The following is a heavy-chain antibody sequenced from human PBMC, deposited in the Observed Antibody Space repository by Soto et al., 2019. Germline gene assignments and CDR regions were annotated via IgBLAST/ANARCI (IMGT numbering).Heavy chain of an antibody. J-gene: IGHJ4*02. CDR2: IYYSGIT. CDR3: ARHGSN. V-gene: IGHV4-39*01. CDR1: GVSISNSSYY. Sequence: SQTLSLTCTVSGVSISNSSYYWGWIRRPPGKGLECIGTIYYSGITYYNPSLTSRVTISVDTSNNQFSLKLTSVTAADAAVYYCARHGSNWGQGTLVTVSS.